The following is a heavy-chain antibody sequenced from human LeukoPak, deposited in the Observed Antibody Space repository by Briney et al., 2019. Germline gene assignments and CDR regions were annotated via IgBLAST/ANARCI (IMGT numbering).Heavy chain of an antibody. Sequence: GGSLRLSCAASGFTFSSYWMSWVRQAPGKGLEWVANIKNDESEKYYVDSVKGRFTISRDNAKKSLYLQMNSLRAEDTAVYYCARHLSGITGYTYGRGIDYWGQGTPVTVSS. CDR1: GFTFSSYW. V-gene: IGHV3-7*01. J-gene: IGHJ4*02. CDR2: IKNDESEK. CDR3: ARHLSGITGYTYGRGIDY. D-gene: IGHD5-18*01.